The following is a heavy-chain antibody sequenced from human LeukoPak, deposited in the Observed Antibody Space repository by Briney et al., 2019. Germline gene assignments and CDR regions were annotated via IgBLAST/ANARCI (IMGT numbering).Heavy chain of an antibody. CDR2: IKPDTGAT. CDR3: ARDHDFGPDY. V-gene: IGHV1-2*02. D-gene: IGHD4/OR15-4a*01. Sequence: APVKVSCKASGYTFTGHYFHWLRQAPGQGLEWMGWIKPDTGATNFAQKFHGRLTMTTDTSISTGYMELRSLTSDGTAMYYCARDHDFGPDYWGQGTLVTVS. J-gene: IGHJ4*02. CDR1: GYTFTGHY.